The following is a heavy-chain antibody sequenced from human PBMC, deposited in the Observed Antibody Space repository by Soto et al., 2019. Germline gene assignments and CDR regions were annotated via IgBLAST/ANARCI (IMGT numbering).Heavy chain of an antibody. J-gene: IGHJ5*02. CDR3: SKGAMSTIRNSFDP. V-gene: IGHV3-23*01. CDR2: LSRSGGAT. Sequence: HPGGSLRLSCTASGFNTRFYSMSWVRQTPGKGLEWVAALSRSGGATYYADSVRGRFTISRDASKDTLFLQMSNLRAEDTALYYCSKGAMSTIRNSFDPWGQGTLVTVYS. D-gene: IGHD1-7*01. CDR1: GFNTRFYS.